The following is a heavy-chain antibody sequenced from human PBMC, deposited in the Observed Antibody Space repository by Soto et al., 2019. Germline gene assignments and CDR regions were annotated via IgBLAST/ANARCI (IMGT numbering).Heavy chain of an antibody. Sequence: SCPTPVNPTQTLRLTCTFSRFSLSTSGVGVGWIRQPPGKALEWLALIYWDDDKRYSPSLKSRLTITKDTSKNQVVLTMTNMDPVDTATYYCAHPNTVPGYFDYWGQGTLVTVSS. CDR1: RFSLSTSGVG. CDR2: IYWDDDK. J-gene: IGHJ4*02. D-gene: IGHD2-2*01. CDR3: AHPNTVPGYFDY. V-gene: IGHV2-5*02.